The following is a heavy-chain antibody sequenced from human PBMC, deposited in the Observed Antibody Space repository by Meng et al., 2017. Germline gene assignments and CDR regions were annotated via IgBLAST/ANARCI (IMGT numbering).Heavy chain of an antibody. V-gene: IGHV4-38-2*02. CDR2: IYHSGST. CDR3: ARSVVTSHSRYSGMDV. D-gene: IGHD2-21*02. CDR1: GYSISSGYY. Sequence: SETLSLTCTVSGYSISSGYYWGWIRQPPGKGLEWIGSIYHSGSTYYNPSLKSRVTISVDTSKNQFSLKLSSVTAADTAVYYCARSVVTSHSRYSGMDVWGQGTTVTVSS. J-gene: IGHJ6*02.